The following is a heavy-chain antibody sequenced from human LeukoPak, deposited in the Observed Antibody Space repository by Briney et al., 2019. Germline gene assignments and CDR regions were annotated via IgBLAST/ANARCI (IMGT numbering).Heavy chain of an antibody. CDR3: ARLWGIAAELDY. V-gene: IGHV3-74*01. J-gene: IGHJ4*02. Sequence: GGSLRLSCAASGFTFSSYWMHWVRQAPGKGLGWVSRINSDGSSTSYADSVKGRFTISRDNAKNTLYLQMNSLRAEDTAVYYCARLWGIAAELDYWGQGTLVTVSS. CDR1: GFTFSSYW. CDR2: INSDGSST. D-gene: IGHD6-13*01.